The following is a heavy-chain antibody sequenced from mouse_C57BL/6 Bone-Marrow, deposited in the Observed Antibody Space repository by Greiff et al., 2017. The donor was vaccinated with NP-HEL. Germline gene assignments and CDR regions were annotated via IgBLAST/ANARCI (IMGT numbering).Heavy chain of an antibody. V-gene: IGHV1-80*01. CDR1: GYEFSNYW. Sequence: QVQLQQSGAELVKPGASVKISCKASGYEFSNYWMNWVKQRPGKGLEWIGQIYPGDGDTNYNGKFQDKATLTADKSSSTAYMQRSRLTAEDSAVYFCARGAYWGQGTLVTVSA. CDR3: ARGAY. J-gene: IGHJ3*01. CDR2: IYPGDGDT.